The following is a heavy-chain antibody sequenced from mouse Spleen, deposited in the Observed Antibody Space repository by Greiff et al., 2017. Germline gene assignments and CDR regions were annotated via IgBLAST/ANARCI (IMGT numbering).Heavy chain of an antibody. CDR1: GYTFTNYW. J-gene: IGHJ4*01. CDR3: ASSYYSNYVGAMDY. V-gene: IGHV1-63*02. CDR2: IYPGGGYT. Sequence: QVQLKESGAELVRPGTSVKISCKASGYTFTNYWLGWVKQRPGHGLEWIGDIYPGGGYTNYNEKFKGKATLTADTSSSTAYMQLSSLTSEDSAVYFCASSYYSNYVGAMDYWGQGTSVTVSS. D-gene: IGHD2-5*01.